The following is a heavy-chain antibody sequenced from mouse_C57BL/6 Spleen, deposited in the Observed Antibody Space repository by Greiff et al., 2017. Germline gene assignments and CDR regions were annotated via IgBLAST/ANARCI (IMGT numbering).Heavy chain of an antibody. Sequence: QVQLQQPGAELVKPGASVKMSCKASGYTFTSYWITWVKQRPGQGLEWIGDIYPGSGSTNYNEKFKSKATLTVDTSSSTAYMQLSSLTSEDSAVYYCAAYYSNPCYAMDDWGQGTSVTVSS. V-gene: IGHV1-55*01. J-gene: IGHJ4*01. CDR1: GYTFTSYW. CDR2: IYPGSGST. D-gene: IGHD2-5*01. CDR3: AAYYSNPCYAMDD.